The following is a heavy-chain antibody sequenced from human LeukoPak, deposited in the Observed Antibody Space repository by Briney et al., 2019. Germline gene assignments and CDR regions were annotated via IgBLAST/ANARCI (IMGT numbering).Heavy chain of an antibody. CDR2: INPHSGGT. J-gene: IGHJ6*03. Sequence: ASVKVPCKASGYSFTGYNIHWVRQAPGQGLEWMGRINPHSGGTRFAQKFQDRITMTIDKSDNTVYMELNSVTSGDTAVYFCARSGKLLAASVTKDYYYYMDVWGKGITVPVSS. CDR3: ARSGKLLAASVTKDYYYYMDV. CDR1: GYSFTGYN. V-gene: IGHV1-2*06. D-gene: IGHD6-13*01.